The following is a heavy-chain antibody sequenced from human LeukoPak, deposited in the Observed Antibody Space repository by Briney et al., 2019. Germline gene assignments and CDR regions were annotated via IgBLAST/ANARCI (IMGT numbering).Heavy chain of an antibody. V-gene: IGHV3-43D*03. J-gene: IGHJ4*02. Sequence: PGGSLRLSCAASGFTFDDYAMYWVRQAPGKGLEWVSLISWDGGSTYYADSVKGRFTISRDNSKNSLYLQMNSLRAEDTALYYCAKSRWSIAAGIDYWGQGTLVTVSS. CDR1: GFTFDDYA. CDR2: ISWDGGST. CDR3: AKSRWSIAAGIDY. D-gene: IGHD6-6*01.